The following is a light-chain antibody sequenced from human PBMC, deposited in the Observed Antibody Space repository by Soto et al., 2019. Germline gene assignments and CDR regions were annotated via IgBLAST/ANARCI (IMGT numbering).Light chain of an antibody. CDR3: QSYDSSLSGYV. CDR1: SSHIGAGYD. Sequence: QSVLTQPPSVSGAPGQRVTISCIESSSHIGAGYDVHWYQQLPGTAPKLLIYGNSNRPSGVPDRFSGSKSGTSASLAITGLQAEDEADYYCQSYDSSLSGYVFGTGTKVTVL. CDR2: GNS. V-gene: IGLV1-40*01. J-gene: IGLJ1*01.